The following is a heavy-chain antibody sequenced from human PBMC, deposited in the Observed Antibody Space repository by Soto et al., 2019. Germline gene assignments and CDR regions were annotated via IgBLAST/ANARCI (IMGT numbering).Heavy chain of an antibody. CDR1: GFSRSTSGVA. Sequence: QITLKESGPTLVKPTQTLTLTCTFSGFSRSTSGVAVAWIRQPPGKALAWLRIIYWDGDKRYSPSLKSSLTITKETSKNQVVLTMTNVDPVDTATYYCANQHKTAIPGIFDYWGQGTLVTVSS. V-gene: IGHV2-5*02. D-gene: IGHD2-2*02. CDR3: ANQHKTAIPGIFDY. CDR2: IYWDGDK. J-gene: IGHJ4*02.